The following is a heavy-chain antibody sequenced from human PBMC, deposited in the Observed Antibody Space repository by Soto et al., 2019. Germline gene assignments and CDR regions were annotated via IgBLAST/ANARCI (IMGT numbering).Heavy chain of an antibody. Sequence: QVQLQESGPGPVKPSQTLSLTCSVSGGSISSGYYYWSWIRQPPGKGLEWIGNIYYSGNTYYNPSLKSRLIISIDTSKNQFSLQVGSVTAADTAVYYCAGSSLYGMDVWGQGTTVTVSS. CDR3: AGSSLYGMDV. CDR2: IYYSGNT. D-gene: IGHD3-10*01. V-gene: IGHV4-30-4*01. CDR1: GGSISSGYYY. J-gene: IGHJ6*02.